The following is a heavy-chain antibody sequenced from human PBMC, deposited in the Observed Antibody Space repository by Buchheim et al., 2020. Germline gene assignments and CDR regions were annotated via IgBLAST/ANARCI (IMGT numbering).Heavy chain of an antibody. V-gene: IGHV3-30*18. Sequence: AASEFTFSSYSIHWVRQAPGKGLEWVSVISYDGSNKYYADSVKGRFTISRDTSKNTVVLQMNSLRVEDTAVYYCAKDWEPWELLSYYGMDVWGQGTT. CDR3: AKDWEPWELLSYYGMDV. D-gene: IGHD1-26*01. J-gene: IGHJ6*02. CDR2: ISYDGSNK. CDR1: EFTFSSYS.